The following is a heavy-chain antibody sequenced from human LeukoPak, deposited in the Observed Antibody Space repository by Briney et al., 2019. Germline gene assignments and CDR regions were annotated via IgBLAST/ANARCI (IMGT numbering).Heavy chain of an antibody. CDR3: ARPYYYDSRIDP. J-gene: IGHJ5*02. D-gene: IGHD3-22*01. Sequence: PSETLSLTCTVSGGSISIGDYYCSWIRQPPGEGLEWIGYFYYSGSTYYNPSLKSRVTISVDTSKNQFSLKLSSVTAADTAVYYCARPYYYDSRIDPWGQGTLVTVSS. V-gene: IGHV4-30-4*01. CDR2: FYYSGST. CDR1: GGSISIGDYY.